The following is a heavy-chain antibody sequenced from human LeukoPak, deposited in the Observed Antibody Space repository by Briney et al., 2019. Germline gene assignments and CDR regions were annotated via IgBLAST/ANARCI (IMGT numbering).Heavy chain of an antibody. V-gene: IGHV4-61*01. CDR2: IYYSGST. Sequence: SGTLSLTCTVSGDSVSNYLYYWTWIRQPPGKGLEWIGYIYYSGSTNYNPSLKSRVTISVDTSKNQFSLKLSSVTAADTAVYYCASIAGYCSSTSCYTPDYWGQGTLVTVSS. J-gene: IGHJ4*02. D-gene: IGHD2-2*02. CDR1: GDSVSNYLYY. CDR3: ASIAGYCSSTSCYTPDY.